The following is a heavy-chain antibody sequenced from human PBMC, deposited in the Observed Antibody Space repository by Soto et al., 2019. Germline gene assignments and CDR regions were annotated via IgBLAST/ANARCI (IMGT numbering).Heavy chain of an antibody. CDR1: GFTFSSYT. J-gene: IGHJ3*02. CDR3: AKEGLAPHFDDFDI. D-gene: IGHD3-9*01. CDR2: ISGSGGST. V-gene: IGHV3-23*01. Sequence: GGSLRLSCAASGFTFSSYTMSWVRQAPGKGLEWVSAISGSGGSTYYADSVKGRFYISRDNSQNTLYLQMNSLIAEDTAVYYCAKEGLAPHFDDFDIWGQGTMVTVSS.